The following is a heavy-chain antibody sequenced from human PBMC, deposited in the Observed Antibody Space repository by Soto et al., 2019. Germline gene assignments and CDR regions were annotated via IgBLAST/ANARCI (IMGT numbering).Heavy chain of an antibody. J-gene: IGHJ6*02. D-gene: IGHD3-16*01. CDR1: GGSFSGSY. CDR2: INHSGST. Sequence: PSETLSLTCAVYGGSFSGSYWSWIRQSPGKGLEWIGEINHSGSTNYNPSLKSRVTISVDTSKNQFSLRVTSVTAADTAVHYCASGRMFTSGGVMVKRYYYGMDVWGQGTTVTVSS. CDR3: ASGRMFTSGGVMVKRYYYGMDV. V-gene: IGHV4-34*01.